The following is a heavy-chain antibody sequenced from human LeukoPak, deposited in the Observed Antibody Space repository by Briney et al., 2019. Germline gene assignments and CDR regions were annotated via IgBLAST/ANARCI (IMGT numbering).Heavy chain of an antibody. CDR1: GGSISSSSYY. Sequence: PSETLSLTCTVSGGSISSSSYYWGWIRQPPGKGLEWIGSIYYSGSTYYNPSLKSRVTISVDTSKNQFSLKLSSVTAADTAVYYCARVGYSYANFDYWGQGTLVTVSS. CDR2: IYYSGST. J-gene: IGHJ4*02. V-gene: IGHV4-39*01. CDR3: ARVGYSYANFDY. D-gene: IGHD3-16*01.